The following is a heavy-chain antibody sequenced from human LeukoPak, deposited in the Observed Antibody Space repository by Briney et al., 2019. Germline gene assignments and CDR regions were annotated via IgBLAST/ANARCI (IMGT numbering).Heavy chain of an antibody. V-gene: IGHV3-21*01. J-gene: IGHJ6*02. CDR2: ISSSSSYI. CDR1: GFTFSSYS. D-gene: IGHD5-12*01. CDR3: ARDVSGYDSSVYGMDV. Sequence: GGSLRLSCAASGFTFSSYSMNWVRQAPGKGLEWVSSISSSSSYIYYADSVKGRFTFSRDNAKNSLYLQMNSLRAEDTAVYYCARDVSGYDSSVYGMDVWGQGTTVTVSS.